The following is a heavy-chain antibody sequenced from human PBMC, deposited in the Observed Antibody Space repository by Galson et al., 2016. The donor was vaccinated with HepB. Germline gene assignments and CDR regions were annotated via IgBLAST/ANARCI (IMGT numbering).Heavy chain of an antibody. CDR2: IDPGDSYT. Sequence: QSGAEVKKPGESLRISCKGSGYDFSGYWISWVRQMPGKGLEWMGRIDPGDSYTNYSPSFQGHVTISVDKSISTAYLQWSSLRASDTAIYYCARWTCSGGSCFWVFPVRGQGTLVTVSA. V-gene: IGHV5-10-1*01. J-gene: IGHJ4*02. CDR3: ARWTCSGGSCFWVFPV. CDR1: GYDFSGYW. D-gene: IGHD2-15*01.